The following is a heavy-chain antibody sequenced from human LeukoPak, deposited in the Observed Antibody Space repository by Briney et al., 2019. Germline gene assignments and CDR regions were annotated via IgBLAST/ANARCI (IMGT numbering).Heavy chain of an antibody. CDR1: GFTFSSYA. V-gene: IGHV3-23*01. D-gene: IGHD2-2*01. J-gene: IGHJ4*02. Sequence: GGSLRLSCAASGFTFSSYAMTWVRHAPGKGLEWVSTISGSGVSTYYADSVKGRFTISRDNSKNTLYLQMNSLRAEDTAVYYCAKGRSYSSSTSCSYFDYWGQGTLVTVSS. CDR2: ISGSGVST. CDR3: AKGRSYSSSTSCSYFDY.